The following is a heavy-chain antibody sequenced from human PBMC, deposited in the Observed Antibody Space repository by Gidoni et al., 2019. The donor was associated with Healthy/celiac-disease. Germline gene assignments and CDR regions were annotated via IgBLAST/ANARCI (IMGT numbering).Heavy chain of an antibody. CDR2: INPSGVST. CDR3: ARDLGYSYGYEEYYFDY. Sequence: QVQLVQSGAEVKKPGASVKVSCKASGYTFTSYYMHWVRQAPEQGLAWMGIINPSGVSTSYAQKFQGRVTMTRDTSTRTVYMELSSLRSEDTAVYYCARDLGYSYGYEEYYFDYWGQGTLVTVSS. J-gene: IGHJ4*02. V-gene: IGHV1-46*01. CDR1: GYTFTSYY. D-gene: IGHD5-18*01.